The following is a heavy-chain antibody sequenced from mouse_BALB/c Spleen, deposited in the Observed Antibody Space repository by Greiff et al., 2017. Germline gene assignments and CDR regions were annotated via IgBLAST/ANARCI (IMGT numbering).Heavy chain of an antibody. D-gene: IGHD2-14*01. CDR1: GFTFSSFG. J-gene: IGHJ4*01. V-gene: IGHV5-17*02. CDR2: ISSGSSTI. CDR3: ARNYRYDGRYYYAMDY. Sequence: EVKLMESGGGLVQPGGSRKLSCAASGFTFSSFGMHWVRQAPEKGLEWVAYISSGSSTIYYADTVKGRFTISRDNPKNTLFLQMTSLRSEDTAMYYCARNYRYDGRYYYAMDYWGQGTSVTVSS.